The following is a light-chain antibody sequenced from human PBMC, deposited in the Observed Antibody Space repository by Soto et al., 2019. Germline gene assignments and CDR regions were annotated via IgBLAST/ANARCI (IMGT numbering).Light chain of an antibody. Sequence: QAVVTQPPSASGTPGQRVTISCSGSNSNIGSNSVRWYQQLPGIAPKIIIYSNNQRPSGVPDRFSGSKSGTSASLAISGLQSEDEGDYYCATWDESLKGRLFGGGTQLTVL. CDR1: NSNIGSNS. CDR3: ATWDESLKGRL. V-gene: IGLV1-44*01. J-gene: IGLJ2*01. CDR2: SNN.